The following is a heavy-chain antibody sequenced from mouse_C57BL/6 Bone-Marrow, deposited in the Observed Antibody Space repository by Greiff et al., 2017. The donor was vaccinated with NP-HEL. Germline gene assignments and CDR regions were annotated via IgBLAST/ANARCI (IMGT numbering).Heavy chain of an antibody. D-gene: IGHD2-3*01. J-gene: IGHJ4*01. CDR1: GYTFTDYE. Sequence: VQLQQSGAELVRPGASVTLSCKASGYTFTDYEMHWVKQTPVHGLEWIGAIDPETGGTAYNQKFKGKAILTADKSSSTAYMELRSLTSEDSAVYYCTRGWLPRGDYWGQGTSVTVSS. V-gene: IGHV1-15*01. CDR2: IDPETGGT. CDR3: TRGWLPRGDY.